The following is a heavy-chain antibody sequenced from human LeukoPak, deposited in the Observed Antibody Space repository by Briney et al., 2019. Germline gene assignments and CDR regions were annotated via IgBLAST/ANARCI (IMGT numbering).Heavy chain of an antibody. V-gene: IGHV4-59*01. CDR1: GGFISSYY. J-gene: IGHJ4*02. Sequence: PSETLSLTCTVSGGFISSYYWSWIRQPPGKGLEWIGYIYYSGSTNYNPSLKSRVTISMDTSKNQFSLKLSSVTAADTAVYYGARVDSSSWYFDYWGQGTLVTVSS. D-gene: IGHD6-13*01. CDR3: ARVDSSSWYFDY. CDR2: IYYSGST.